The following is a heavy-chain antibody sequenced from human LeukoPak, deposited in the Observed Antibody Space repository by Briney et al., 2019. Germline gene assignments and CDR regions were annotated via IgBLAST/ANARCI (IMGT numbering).Heavy chain of an antibody. CDR2: ISAYNGST. CDR3: ARGSMGGAILWYFDY. Sequence: ASVKVSCKASGYTFTSYGISWVRQAPGQGLEWVGWISAYNGSTNYAQKLQGRVTMTTDTSTSTAYMELRSLRSDDTAVYYCARGSMGGAILWYFDYWGQGTLVTVSS. J-gene: IGHJ4*02. V-gene: IGHV1-18*01. CDR1: GYTFTSYG. D-gene: IGHD3-16*01.